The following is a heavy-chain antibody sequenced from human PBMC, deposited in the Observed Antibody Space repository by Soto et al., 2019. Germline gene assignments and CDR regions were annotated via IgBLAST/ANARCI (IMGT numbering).Heavy chain of an antibody. J-gene: IGHJ4*01. Sequence: EVHLVDSGGGLVKPGGSLRLSCAASGFTFSNAWINWVRQAPGKGLEWVGRVKSKNDGGTTDFAAPVKGRFAISRDDSKNMVYLEMTSLQTEDPAIYYCTTDSYITSIIVRFDYWGHGTLVTVSS. D-gene: IGHD3-22*01. V-gene: IGHV3-15*07. CDR3: TTDSYITSIIVRFDY. CDR1: GFTFSNAW. CDR2: VKSKNDGGTT.